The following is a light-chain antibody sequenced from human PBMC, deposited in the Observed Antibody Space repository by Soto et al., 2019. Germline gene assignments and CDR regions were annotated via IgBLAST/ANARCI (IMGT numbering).Light chain of an antibody. J-gene: IGLJ2*01. CDR3: CSYACSYTLV. CDR1: SSDVGGYTY. CDR2: DFS. Sequence: QSALTQPRSVSGSPGQSVTISCTGTSSDVGGYTYVSWYQQHPGKAPKLMIYDFSKRPSGVPDRFSGSKSGNTASLTISGLQAEDEADYYCCSYACSYTLVFGGGTKLTVL. V-gene: IGLV2-11*01.